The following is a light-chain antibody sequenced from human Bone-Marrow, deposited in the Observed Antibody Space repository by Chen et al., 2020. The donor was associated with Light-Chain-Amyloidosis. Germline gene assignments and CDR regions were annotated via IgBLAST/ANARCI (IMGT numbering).Light chain of an antibody. CDR1: NIGSTS. Sequence: SYVLTQPSSVSVAPGQTATIACGGNNIGSTSVHWYQQTPAQAPLLVVYDDSDRPAGIPGRLCGSNWGKTATLTRSRVEDGDEADYYCQVWDRSSDRPVFGGGTKLTVL. J-gene: IGLJ3*02. V-gene: IGLV3-21*02. CDR2: DDS. CDR3: QVWDRSSDRPV.